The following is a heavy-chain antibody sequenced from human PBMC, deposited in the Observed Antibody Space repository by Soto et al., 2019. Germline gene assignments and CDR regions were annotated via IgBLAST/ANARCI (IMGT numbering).Heavy chain of an antibody. CDR3: AYLPCSGGSCYWFSFSGMDI. CDR1: GFSLSTSGVG. Sequence: QITLKESGPTLVKPTQTLTLTCTSSGFSLSTSGVGVAWIRQPPGKALEWLALIYGGDDKRYRPSLESRLTISKDTCKNQVVLTTTNMDSVDMATYYCAYLPCSGGSCYWFSFSGMDIWGQATTVPVSS. CDR2: IYGGDDK. J-gene: IGHJ6*02. D-gene: IGHD2-15*01. V-gene: IGHV2-5*02.